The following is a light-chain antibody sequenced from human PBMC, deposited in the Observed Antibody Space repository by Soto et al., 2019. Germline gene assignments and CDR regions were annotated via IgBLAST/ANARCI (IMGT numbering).Light chain of an antibody. V-gene: IGKV1-5*03. Sequence: DILMTQSPSTLSASVGDRVTITYRASQSISSWLAWYQQKPGKAPKLLIYKASSLESGVPSRFSGSGSGTEFTLTISSLQPDDFATYYCQQYNSYSPYTFGQGTKLEIK. CDR3: QQYNSYSPYT. CDR1: QSISSW. J-gene: IGKJ2*01. CDR2: KAS.